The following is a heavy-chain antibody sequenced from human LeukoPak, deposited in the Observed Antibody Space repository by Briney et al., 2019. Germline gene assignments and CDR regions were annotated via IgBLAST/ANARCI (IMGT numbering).Heavy chain of an antibody. CDR1: GFTFSNYG. J-gene: IGHJ4*02. CDR2: ISNDGSNK. Sequence: GGPLRRSCAASGFTFSNYGIHWVRQAPGKGLEWVAVISNDGSNKYYVDSVKGRFTISRDNSENTLYLQMNSLRAEDTAVYYCAKETGRWELEWGQGTLVTVSS. CDR3: AKETGRWELE. D-gene: IGHD1-26*01. V-gene: IGHV3-30*18.